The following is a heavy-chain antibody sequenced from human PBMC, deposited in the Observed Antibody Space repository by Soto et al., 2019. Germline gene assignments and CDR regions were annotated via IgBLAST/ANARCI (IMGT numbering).Heavy chain of an antibody. Sequence: EVQLLESGGGLVQPGGSLRLSCAASGFTFSSYAMSWVRQAPGKGLEWVSAISGSGGSTYYADSVKGRFTISRDNSKNTLYLQMNSLRAEDTAVYYCAKDEGDSSSWYYYYMDVWGKGTTVTVSS. J-gene: IGHJ6*03. V-gene: IGHV3-23*01. CDR2: ISGSGGST. D-gene: IGHD6-13*01. CDR3: AKDEGDSSSWYYYYMDV. CDR1: GFTFSSYA.